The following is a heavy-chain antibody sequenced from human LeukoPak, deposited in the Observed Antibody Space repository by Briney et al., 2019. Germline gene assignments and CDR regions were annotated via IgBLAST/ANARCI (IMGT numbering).Heavy chain of an antibody. CDR2: NYSGGST. V-gene: IGHV3-53*04. Sequence: PGGSLRLSCAASGXTVSSNYMSWVRQAPGKGLEWVSVNYSGGSTYYADSVKGRFTISRHNSKNTLYLQMNSLRAEDTAVYYCARERHYYDSSGYYYPENWGQGTLVTVSS. D-gene: IGHD3-22*01. CDR1: GXTVSSNY. J-gene: IGHJ4*02. CDR3: ARERHYYDSSGYYYPEN.